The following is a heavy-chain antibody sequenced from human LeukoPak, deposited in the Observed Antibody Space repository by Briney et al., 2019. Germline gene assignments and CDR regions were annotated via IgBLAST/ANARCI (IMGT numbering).Heavy chain of an antibody. CDR1: GFTVSSNE. V-gene: IGHV3-7*01. J-gene: IGHJ4*02. D-gene: IGHD1-26*01. Sequence: GGSLRLSCAASGFTVSSNEMSWVRQAPGKGLEWVANIKQDGSEKYYVDSVKGRFTISRDNAKNSLYLQMNSLRGEDTAVYYCAKDSLRERIVGSTTRGVNDYWGQGTLVTVSS. CDR2: IKQDGSEK. CDR3: AKDSLRERIVGSTTRGVNDY.